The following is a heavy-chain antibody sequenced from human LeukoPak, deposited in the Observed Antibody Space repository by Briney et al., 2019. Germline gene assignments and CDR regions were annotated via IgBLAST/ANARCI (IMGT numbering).Heavy chain of an antibody. CDR1: GFTFATYA. CDR2: LSGSGIST. Sequence: GGSLRLSCAASGFTFATYAMGWVRQAPGKGLEWVAALSGSGISTYYADSVKGRFTISRDNSENTLHLQMTGLKAEDTAVYLCAKGRGTGNYYYDYWARGTLVRVSS. D-gene: IGHD3/OR15-3a*01. V-gene: IGHV3-23*01. CDR3: AKGRGTGNYYYDY. J-gene: IGHJ4*02.